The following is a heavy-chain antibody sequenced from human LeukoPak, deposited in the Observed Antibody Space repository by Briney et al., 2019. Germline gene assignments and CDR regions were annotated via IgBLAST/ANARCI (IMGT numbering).Heavy chain of an antibody. J-gene: IGHJ5*02. CDR3: ARLGSGWNSRANWFDP. CDR2: IYPGDSDT. V-gene: IGHV5-51*01. D-gene: IGHD6-19*01. Sequence: GGSLQISFKGSGYSFTSYWIGWGRRMPGKGVGWMGIIYPGDSDTRSSPSFQGQVTISADKSISTAYPQWSSLKASDTAMYYCARLGSGWNSRANWFDPWGQGTLVTVSS. CDR1: GYSFTSYW.